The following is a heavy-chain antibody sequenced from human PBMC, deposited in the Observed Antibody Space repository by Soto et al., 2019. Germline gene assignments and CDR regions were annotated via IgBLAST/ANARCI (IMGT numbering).Heavy chain of an antibody. D-gene: IGHD3-16*02. CDR1: GFTFSSYG. J-gene: IGHJ4*02. CDR2: ISYDGSNK. CDR3: AKDLSYVWGSYRYIFDY. Sequence: ESGGGVVQPGRSLRLSCAASGFTFSSYGMHWVRQAPGKGLEWVAVISYDGSNKYYADSVKGRFTISRDNSKNTLYLQMNSLRAEDTAVYYCAKDLSYVWGSYRYIFDYWGQGTLVTVSS. V-gene: IGHV3-30*18.